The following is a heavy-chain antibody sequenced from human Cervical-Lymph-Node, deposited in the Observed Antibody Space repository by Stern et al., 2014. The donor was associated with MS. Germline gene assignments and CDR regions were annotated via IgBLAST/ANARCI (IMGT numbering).Heavy chain of an antibody. CDR3: ARDTAGYSYGSGLFDY. CDR2: ISAYNGNT. CDR1: GYTFTSYG. D-gene: IGHD5-18*01. V-gene: IGHV1-18*04. Sequence: QDQLVQSGAEVKKPGASVKVSCKASGYTFTSYGISWVRQAPGQGLEWMGWISAYNGNTNYAQKLQGRVTMTTDTSTSTAYMELRSLRSDDTAVYYCARDTAGYSYGSGLFDYWGQGTLVTVSS. J-gene: IGHJ4*02.